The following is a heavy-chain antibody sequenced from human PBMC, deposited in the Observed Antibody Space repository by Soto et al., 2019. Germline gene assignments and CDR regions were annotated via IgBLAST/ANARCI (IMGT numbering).Heavy chain of an antibody. Sequence: ASVKVSCKASGGTFSSYAISWVRQAPGQGLEWMGGIIPIFGTANYAQKFQGRVTITADESTSTAYMELSSLRSEDTAVYYCAREVVPAAMSYYYYGMDVWGQGTTVTVSS. J-gene: IGHJ6*02. V-gene: IGHV1-69*13. CDR2: IIPIFGTA. CDR1: GGTFSSYA. D-gene: IGHD2-2*01. CDR3: AREVVPAAMSYYYYGMDV.